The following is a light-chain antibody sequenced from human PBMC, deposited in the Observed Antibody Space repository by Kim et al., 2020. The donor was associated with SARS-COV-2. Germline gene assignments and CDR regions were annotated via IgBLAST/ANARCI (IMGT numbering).Light chain of an antibody. Sequence: ELTQPPSASGTPGQRVTISCSGSSSNIGSNTVNWYQQLPGTAPKLLIYSNNQRPSGVPDRFSGSKSGTSASLAISGLQSEDEADYYCAAWDDSLNGVVFGGGTQLPVL. CDR1: SSNIGSNT. CDR3: AAWDDSLNGVV. CDR2: SNN. J-gene: IGLJ2*01. V-gene: IGLV1-44*01.